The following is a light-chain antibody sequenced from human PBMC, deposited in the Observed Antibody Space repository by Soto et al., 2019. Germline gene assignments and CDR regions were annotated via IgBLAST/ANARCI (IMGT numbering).Light chain of an antibody. J-gene: IGLJ3*02. CDR2: EGT. CDR3: CSHAGSSSWV. CDR1: SSDFGTYNL. Sequence: QSVLTQPASVSGSPGQSITISCTGKSSDFGTYNLVSWYLQYPGKAPKLIIYEGTKRPPGVSDRFSGSESDNTASLTISGLQTEDEADYYCCSHAGSSSWVFGGGTKVTVL. V-gene: IGLV2-23*01.